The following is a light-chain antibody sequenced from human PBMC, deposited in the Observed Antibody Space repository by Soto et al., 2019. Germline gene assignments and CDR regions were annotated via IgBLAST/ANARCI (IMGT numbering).Light chain of an antibody. Sequence: QSVLTQPPSVSGAPGQRVTISCTESSSNIGAGYDVHWYQQLPGTAPKLLIYGNSNRPSGVPDRFSGSKSGNSASLAITGLQAEDEADYYCQSYDSSLSGWVFGVGTKLTVL. CDR3: QSYDSSLSGWV. CDR2: GNS. CDR1: SSNIGAGYD. V-gene: IGLV1-40*01. J-gene: IGLJ3*02.